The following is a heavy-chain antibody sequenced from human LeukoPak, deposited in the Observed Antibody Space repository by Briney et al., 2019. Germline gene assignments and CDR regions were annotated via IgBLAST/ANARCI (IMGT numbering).Heavy chain of an antibody. Sequence: ASVKVSCKAPGYTFTTNYIHWVRQAPGQGLEWMGLINPNSGGTNYAQKFQGRVTMTRDTSIGTAFMELSSLRSDDTAVYYCARDISGSYDYWGQGTLVTVSS. CDR3: ARDISGSYDY. D-gene: IGHD3-10*01. J-gene: IGHJ4*02. CDR2: INPNSGGT. CDR1: GYTFTTNY. V-gene: IGHV1-2*02.